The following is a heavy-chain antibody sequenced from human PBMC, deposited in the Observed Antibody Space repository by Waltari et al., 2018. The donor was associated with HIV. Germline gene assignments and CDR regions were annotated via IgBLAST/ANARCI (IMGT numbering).Heavy chain of an antibody. CDR3: ARLYYYDSSGYVLDS. Sequence: QITLKESGPTLVRPTETLTLTCTFSGFPFSTPGVGAGWIRQSPCETPDGLAFVYWNEDKRYRPSLRTRITISKDTSKNQVVLSLTNMDARDTGTYFCARLYYYDSSGYVLDSWGQGTQVFVST. CDR1: GFPFSTPGVG. D-gene: IGHD3-22*01. CDR2: VYWNEDK. J-gene: IGHJ4*02. V-gene: IGHV2-5*01.